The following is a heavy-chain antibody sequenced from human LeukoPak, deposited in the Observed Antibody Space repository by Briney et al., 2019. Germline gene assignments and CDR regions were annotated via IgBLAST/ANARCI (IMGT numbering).Heavy chain of an antibody. Sequence: GGSLRLSCAASGFTFSSYSMNWVRQAPGKGLEWVSSISSSSSYIYYADSVKGRFTISRDNAKNSLYLQMNSLRAEDTAAYYCARGKGTMIVASFDYWGQGTLVTVSS. CDR1: GFTFSSYS. D-gene: IGHD3-22*01. J-gene: IGHJ4*02. V-gene: IGHV3-21*01. CDR3: ARGKGTMIVASFDY. CDR2: ISSSSSYI.